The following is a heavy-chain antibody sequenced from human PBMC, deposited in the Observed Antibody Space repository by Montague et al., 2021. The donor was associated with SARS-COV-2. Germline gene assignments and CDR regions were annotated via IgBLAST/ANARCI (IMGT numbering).Heavy chain of an antibody. CDR1: GDSVSINGAA. J-gene: IGHJ4*02. V-gene: IGHV6-1*01. D-gene: IGHD1-26*01. Sequence: CAISGDSVSINGAARNWDRHTPSIGSDRLGVTHHRSKWYNDYAVSVKSRITINPDTSKNQISLQLNSVTPEDTAVYYCARTSASSDYWGQGTLVTVSS. CDR3: ARTSASSDY. CDR2: THHRSKWYN.